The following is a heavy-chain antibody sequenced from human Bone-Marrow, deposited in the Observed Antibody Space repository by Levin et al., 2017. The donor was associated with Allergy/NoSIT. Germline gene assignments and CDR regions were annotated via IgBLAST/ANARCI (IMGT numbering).Heavy chain of an antibody. CDR2: ISGSGGST. J-gene: IGHJ4*02. CDR1: GFTFSSYA. CDR3: AKDGGDRGSGWYRY. D-gene: IGHD6-19*01. Sequence: GGSLRLSCAASGFTFSSYAMSWVRQAPGKGLEWVSAISGSGGSTYYADSVKGRFTISRDNSKNTLYLQMNSLRAEDTAVYYCAKDGGDRGSGWYRYWGQGTLVTVSS. V-gene: IGHV3-23*01.